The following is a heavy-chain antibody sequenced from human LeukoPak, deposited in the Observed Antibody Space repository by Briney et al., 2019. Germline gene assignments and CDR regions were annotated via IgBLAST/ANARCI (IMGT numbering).Heavy chain of an antibody. D-gene: IGHD3-22*01. V-gene: IGHV4-61*09. CDR1: GGSISSGSYY. CDR2: MYNSGST. J-gene: IGHJ6*03. CDR3: ARDRRDYYDSSGYSLGNYYYYMDV. Sequence: SETLSLTCTVSGGSISSGSYYWSWIRQPAGKGLEWIGHMYNSGSTNYNPSLKSRVSISVDTSKNQFSLKLSSVTAADTAVYYCARDRRDYYDSSGYSLGNYYYYMDVWGKGTTVTASS.